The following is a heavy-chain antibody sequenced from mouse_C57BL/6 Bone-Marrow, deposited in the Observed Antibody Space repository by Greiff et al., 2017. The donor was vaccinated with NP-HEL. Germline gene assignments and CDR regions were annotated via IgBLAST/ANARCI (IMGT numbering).Heavy chain of an antibody. V-gene: IGHV5-6*02. D-gene: IGHD1-1*01. CDR3: ARRGIYYYGSSPLFAY. J-gene: IGHJ3*01. CDR1: GFTFSSYG. CDR2: ISSGGSST. Sequence: EVKLVESGGDLVKPGGSLKLSCAASGFTFSSYGMSWVRQTPDKRLEWVATISSGGSSTYYPDSVKGRFTISRDNAKNTLYLQMSRLKSEDTAMYYCARRGIYYYGSSPLFAYWGQGTLVTVSA.